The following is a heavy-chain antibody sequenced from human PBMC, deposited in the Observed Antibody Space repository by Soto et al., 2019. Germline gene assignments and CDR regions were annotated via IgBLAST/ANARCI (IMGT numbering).Heavy chain of an antibody. V-gene: IGHV3-30-3*01. CDR2: ISYDGSNK. Sequence: QVQLVESGGGVVQPGRSLRLSCAASGCTFSSYAMHWVRQAPGKGLEWVAVISYDGSNKYYADSVKGRFTISRDNSKNTLYLQMNSLRAEDTAVYYCARVVLWFGESGWFDPWGQGTLVTVSS. CDR1: GCTFSSYA. CDR3: ARVVLWFGESGWFDP. J-gene: IGHJ5*02. D-gene: IGHD3-10*01.